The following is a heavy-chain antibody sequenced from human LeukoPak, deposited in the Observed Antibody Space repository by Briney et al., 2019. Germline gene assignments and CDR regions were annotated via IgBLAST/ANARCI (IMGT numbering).Heavy chain of an antibody. D-gene: IGHD6-19*01. CDR3: AKDRETDSGWSFDY. CDR1: GGTFSSYA. CDR2: IIPIFGTA. J-gene: IGHJ4*02. Sequence: GASVKVSCKASGGTFSSYAISWLRQAPGQGLEWMGGIIPIFGTANYAQKFQGRVTITTDESTSTAYMELNSLRAEDTAVYYCAKDRETDSGWSFDYWGQGTLVTVSS. V-gene: IGHV1-69*05.